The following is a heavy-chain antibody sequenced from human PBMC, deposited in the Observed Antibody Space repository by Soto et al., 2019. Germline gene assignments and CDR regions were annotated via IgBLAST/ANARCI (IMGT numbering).Heavy chain of an antibody. Sequence: SVKVSCKASGGTFSSYTISWARQAPGQGLEWMGRIIPILGIANYAQTSQGRVTITADKSTSTAYMELSSLRSEDTAVYYCARDLGSGWPQYYYYYMEVWGKGTTVTVSS. CDR1: GGTFSSYT. CDR2: IIPILGIA. CDR3: ARDLGSGWPQYYYYYMEV. D-gene: IGHD6-19*01. J-gene: IGHJ6*03. V-gene: IGHV1-69*04.